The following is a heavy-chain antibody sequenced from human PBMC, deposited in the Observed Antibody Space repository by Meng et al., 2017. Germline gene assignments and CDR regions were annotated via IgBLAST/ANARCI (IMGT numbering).Heavy chain of an antibody. CDR3: ARRGADYGAFDP. V-gene: IGHV4-30-4*01. J-gene: IGHJ5*02. CDR2: IYYSGST. Sequence: QVQLQESGPGLVKPSQTLSLTCTVSGGSISSSHYYWSWIRQPPGKGLEWIGYIYYSGSTHYNPSLKSRVIISLDTSKNQFSLKLSSVTAADTAVYYCARRGADYGAFDPWGQGTLVTVSS. D-gene: IGHD4/OR15-4a*01. CDR1: GGSISSSHYY.